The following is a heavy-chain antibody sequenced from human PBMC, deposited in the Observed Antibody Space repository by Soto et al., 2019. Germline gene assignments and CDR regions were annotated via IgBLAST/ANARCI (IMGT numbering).Heavy chain of an antibody. Sequence: QVQLQESGPGLVKPSQTLSLTCSVSGDSFSSGDSYWSWIRQPPGMALEWIGYTSFSGYTAYSPSPKSRVTISVDMSKSQFSLRLTSVTAADTAVYYCVRGGNPYHYATSGPGTFDKWGQGTLVSVSS. V-gene: IGHV4-30-4*01. J-gene: IGHJ4*02. CDR3: VRGGNPYHYATSGPGTFDK. CDR1: GDSFSSGDSY. CDR2: TSFSGYT. D-gene: IGHD1-26*01.